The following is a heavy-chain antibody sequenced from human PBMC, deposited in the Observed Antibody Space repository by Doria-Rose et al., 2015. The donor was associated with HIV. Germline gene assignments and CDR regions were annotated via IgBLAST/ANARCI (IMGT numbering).Heavy chain of an antibody. V-gene: IGHV4-31*02. CDR2: TYYTGPS. D-gene: IGHD3-3*01. CDR3: ARMGSYRELDY. J-gene: IGHJ4*02. Sequence: FRAVPGKGLESLGYTYYTGPSDYSPSLKSRLNMAVDTSKNQFSLKLSFVTVADTAVYYCARMGSYRELDYWGQGARGIVSA.